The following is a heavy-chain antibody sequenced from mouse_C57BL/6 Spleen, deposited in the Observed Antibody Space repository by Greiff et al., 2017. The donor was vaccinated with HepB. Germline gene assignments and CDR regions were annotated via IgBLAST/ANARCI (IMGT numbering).Heavy chain of an antibody. D-gene: IGHD3-2*02. V-gene: IGHV1-72*01. Sequence: QVQLQQPGAELVKPGASVKLSCKASGYTFTSYWMHWVKQRPGRGLEWIGRIDPNSGGTKYNEKFKSKATLTVAKPSSTAYIQLSSLTSDDSSVYDSARTERDLSSSGLYYFDYWGQGTTLTVSS. CDR3: ARTERDLSSSGLYYFDY. CDR1: GYTFTSYW. J-gene: IGHJ2*01. CDR2: IDPNSGGT.